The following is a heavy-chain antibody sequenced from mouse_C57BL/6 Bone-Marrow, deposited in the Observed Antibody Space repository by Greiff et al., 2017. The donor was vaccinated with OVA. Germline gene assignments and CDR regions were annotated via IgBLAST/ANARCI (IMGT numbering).Heavy chain of an antibody. D-gene: IGHD1-1*01. Sequence: VQLQQPGAELVKPGASVKMSCKASGYTFTSYWITWVKQRPGQGLEWIGDIYPGSGSTNYNEKFKSKATLTVDTSSSTAYMQLSSLTPEDSAGYCGVRTGYCGSSAYDYGGQGTTLTVSS. V-gene: IGHV1-55*01. CDR3: VRTGYCGSSAYDY. CDR2: IYPGSGST. J-gene: IGHJ2*01. CDR1: GYTFTSYW.